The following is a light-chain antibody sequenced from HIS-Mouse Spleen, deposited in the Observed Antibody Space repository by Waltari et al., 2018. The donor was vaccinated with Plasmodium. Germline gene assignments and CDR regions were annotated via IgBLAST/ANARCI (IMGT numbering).Light chain of an antibody. CDR3: YSTDSSGNHRV. Sequence: SYELTQPPSVSVSPGQTARITCSGDALPKKYAYWYQQKSGQAHVLVTYEDSKRPSGIPEGFSGSSSGTTATLTISGAQVEEEADYYCYSTDSSGNHRVFGGGTKLTVL. J-gene: IGLJ3*02. CDR1: ALPKKY. CDR2: EDS. V-gene: IGLV3-10*01.